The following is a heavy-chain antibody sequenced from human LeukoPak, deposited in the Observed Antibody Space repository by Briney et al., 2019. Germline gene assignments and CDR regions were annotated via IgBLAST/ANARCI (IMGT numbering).Heavy chain of an antibody. J-gene: IGHJ4*02. D-gene: IGHD1-26*01. V-gene: IGHV4-34*01. CDR2: INHSGST. CDR3: ARRIPPAASGFDY. CDR1: GGSFSGYY. Sequence: SETLSLTCAVYGGSFSGYYWSWIRQPPGKGLEWIGEINHSGSTNYNPSLKSRVTISVDTSKNQFSLKLSFVTAADTAVYYCARRIPPAASGFDYWGQGTLVTVSS.